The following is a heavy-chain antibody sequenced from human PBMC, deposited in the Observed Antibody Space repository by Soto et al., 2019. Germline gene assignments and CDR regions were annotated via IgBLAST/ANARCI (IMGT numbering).Heavy chain of an antibody. Sequence: QPGGSLRLSCAASGFTFSGSAMHWVRQASGKGLEWVGRIRSKANSYATAYAASVKGRFTISRDDSKNTAYLQMNSLKTEDTAVYYCTRHGDTAMVNLYYYGMDVWGQGTTVTVSS. CDR3: TRHGDTAMVNLYYYGMDV. V-gene: IGHV3-73*01. CDR2: IRSKANSYAT. J-gene: IGHJ6*02. D-gene: IGHD5-18*01. CDR1: GFTFSGSA.